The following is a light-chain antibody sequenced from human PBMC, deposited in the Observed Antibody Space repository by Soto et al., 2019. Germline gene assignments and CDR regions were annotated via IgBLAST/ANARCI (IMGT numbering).Light chain of an antibody. V-gene: IGKV1-5*01. CDR3: QQYGNSPIT. CDR1: QSISSW. Sequence: DIQMTKSPSTLSASVGDSVTINCRASQSISSWLAWYQQKPGKAPKLLIYDASSLESGVPSRFSGSGSGTDFTLTISRLEPEDFAVYYCQQYGNSPITFGQGTRLEIK. J-gene: IGKJ5*01. CDR2: DAS.